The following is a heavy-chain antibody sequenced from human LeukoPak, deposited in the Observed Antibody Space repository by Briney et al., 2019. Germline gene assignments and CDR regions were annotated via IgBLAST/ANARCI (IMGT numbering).Heavy chain of an antibody. D-gene: IGHD3-16*02. J-gene: IGHJ4*02. CDR2: IDPNSGGT. CDR3: ARAYDYVWGSYRYPQYYFDY. CDR1: GYTFTGYY. V-gene: IGHV1-2*02. Sequence: RASVKVSCKASGYTFTGYYMHWVRQAPGQGLEWMGWIDPNSGGTNYAQKFQGRVTMTRDTSISTAYMELSRLRSDDTAVYYCARAYDYVWGSYRYPQYYFDYWGQGTLVTVSS.